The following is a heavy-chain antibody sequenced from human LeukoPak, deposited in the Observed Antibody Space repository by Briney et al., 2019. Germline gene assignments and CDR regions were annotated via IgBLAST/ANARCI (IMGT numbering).Heavy chain of an antibody. Sequence: PGGSLRLSCAASGFTFSNYGMHWVRQAPGKGLEWVEFIRYDGSNKYSVDSVKGRFTISRDNSKNTLYLQMNSLRTEDTAVYYCAKDSFGYCSGSRGCFFDYWGQGTLVTVSS. CDR1: GFTFSNYG. D-gene: IGHD2-15*01. CDR3: AKDSFGYCSGSRGCFFDY. CDR2: IRYDGSNK. V-gene: IGHV3-30*02. J-gene: IGHJ4*02.